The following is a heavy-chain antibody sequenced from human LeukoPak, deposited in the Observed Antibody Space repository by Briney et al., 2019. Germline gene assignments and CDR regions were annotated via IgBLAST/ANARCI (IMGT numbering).Heavy chain of an antibody. J-gene: IGHJ3*02. CDR3: ARDPLSTNDFDI. D-gene: IGHD1-1*01. CDR2: INYSGST. V-gene: IGHV4-59*01. Sequence: SETLSLTCTVSGGSITNSYWNRIRQSPGKGLEWIGYINYSGSTNYNPSLKSRVSISVDTSKNQFSLKLSSVTAADTAVYFCARDPLSTNDFDIWGQGTMVTVSS. CDR1: GGSITNSY.